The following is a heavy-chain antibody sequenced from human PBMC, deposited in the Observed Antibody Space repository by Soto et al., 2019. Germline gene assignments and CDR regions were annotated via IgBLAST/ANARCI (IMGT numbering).Heavy chain of an antibody. CDR2: VYYSGAT. CDR1: GDSMATGGHY. D-gene: IGHD3-16*01. CDR3: SRDKDLQPTVWGF. V-gene: IGHV4-31*03. Sequence: SETLSLTCTVSGDSMATGGHYYNWIRQVPGKGLEWIGYVYYSGATHYTPSLRARATISRDTSKNQFSLRLISVTAADTALYYCSRDKDLQPTVWGFWGQGIQVTVSS. J-gene: IGHJ4*02.